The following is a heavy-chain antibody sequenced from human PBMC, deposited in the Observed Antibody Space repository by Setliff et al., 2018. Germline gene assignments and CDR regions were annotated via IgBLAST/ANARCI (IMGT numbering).Heavy chain of an antibody. Sequence: SLRLSCTASGFTFGDYAMSWVRQAPGKGLEWVGFIRSKAYGGTTEYAASVKGRFTISRDDSKSIAYLQMNSLKTEDTAVYYCTRGPRDGYNSGLDYWGQGALVTVSS. CDR1: GFTFGDYA. CDR2: IRSKAYGGTT. D-gene: IGHD5-12*01. V-gene: IGHV3-49*04. J-gene: IGHJ4*02. CDR3: TRGPRDGYNSGLDY.